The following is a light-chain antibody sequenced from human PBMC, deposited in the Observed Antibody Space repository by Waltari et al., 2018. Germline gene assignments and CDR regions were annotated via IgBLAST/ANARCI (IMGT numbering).Light chain of an antibody. CDR3: SSYTSSSTKV. CDR1: SSDVGCYNY. CDR2: DVS. V-gene: IGLV2-14*01. Sequence: QSALTQPASVSGSPGQSITISCTGTSSDVGCYNYVSWYQQHPGKAPKLMIYDVSKRPSGVSNRFSGSKSGNTASLTISGLQAEDEADYYCSSYTSSSTKVFGTGTKVTVL. J-gene: IGLJ1*01.